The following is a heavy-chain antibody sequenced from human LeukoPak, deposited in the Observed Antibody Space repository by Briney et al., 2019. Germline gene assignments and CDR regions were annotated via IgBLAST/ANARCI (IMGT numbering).Heavy chain of an antibody. V-gene: IGHV5-51*01. D-gene: IGHD6-13*01. CDR3: AIRLAAAGISAFDI. J-gene: IGHJ3*02. CDR2: IYLGDSDT. CDR1: GXSFTSYW. Sequence: GESLKISCKGSGXSFTSYWIGWVRQMPGKGLEWMGIIYLGDSDTTYSPSFQGQVTISADKSIRTASLQWSSLEASDTAMYYCAIRLAAAGISAFDIWGQGTMVTVSS.